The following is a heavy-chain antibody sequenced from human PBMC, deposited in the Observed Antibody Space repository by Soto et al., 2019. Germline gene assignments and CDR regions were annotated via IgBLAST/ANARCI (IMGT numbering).Heavy chain of an antibody. V-gene: IGHV1-69*02. CDR3: ARDLGYCSGGSCVYDYYYMDV. Sequence: GASVKVSCKASGGTFSSYTISWVRQAPGQGLEWMGRIIPILGIANYAQKFQGRVTITADKSTSTAYMELSSLRSEDTAVYYCARDLGYCSGGSCVYDYYYMDVWGKGTTVTVSS. CDR2: IIPILGIA. J-gene: IGHJ6*03. D-gene: IGHD2-15*01. CDR1: GGTFSSYT.